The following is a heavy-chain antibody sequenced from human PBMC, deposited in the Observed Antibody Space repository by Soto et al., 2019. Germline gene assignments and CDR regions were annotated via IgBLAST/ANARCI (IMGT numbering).Heavy chain of an antibody. Sequence: QVQLVQSGAEVRKPGSSVRVSCKASGGSFNRHTISWVRQAPGQGLEWMGGIIPIFGTANNAQKFQGRVTIIADESMSTGYMELSSLRSDDTAIYYCARGWGYDSTDYYYAYWGQGTLVIVSS. CDR3: ARGWGYDSTDYYYAY. V-gene: IGHV1-69*01. CDR2: IIPIFGTA. CDR1: GGSFNRHT. J-gene: IGHJ4*02. D-gene: IGHD3-22*01.